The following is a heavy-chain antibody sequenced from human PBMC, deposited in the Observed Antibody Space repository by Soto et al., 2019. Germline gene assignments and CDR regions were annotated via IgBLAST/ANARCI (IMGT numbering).Heavy chain of an antibody. CDR1: GGSISSYY. Sequence: SETLSLTCTVSGGSISSYYWSWIRQPPGKGLAWIGYIYYSGSTNYNPSLKSRVTISVDTSKNQFSLKLSSVTAADTAVYYCARAGFDPWGQGTLVTSPQ. CDR2: IYYSGST. CDR3: ARAGFDP. J-gene: IGHJ5*02. V-gene: IGHV4-59*01.